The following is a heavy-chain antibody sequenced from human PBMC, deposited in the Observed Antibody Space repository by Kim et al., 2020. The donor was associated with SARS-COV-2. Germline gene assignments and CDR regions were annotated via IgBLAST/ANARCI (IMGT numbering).Heavy chain of an antibody. CDR2: IYYSGST. CDR1: GGSISSGGYY. V-gene: IGHV4-31*03. J-gene: IGHJ4*02. D-gene: IGHD6-13*01. CDR3: ARDTEAAAGRSFDY. Sequence: SETLSLTCTVSGGSISSGGYYWSWIRQHPGKGLEWIGYIYYSGSTYYNPSLKSRVTISVDTSKNQFSLKLSSVTAADTAVYYCARDTEAAAGRSFDYWGQGTLVTVSS.